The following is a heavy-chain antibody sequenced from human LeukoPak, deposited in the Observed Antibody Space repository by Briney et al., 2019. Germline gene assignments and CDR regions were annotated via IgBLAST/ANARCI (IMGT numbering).Heavy chain of an antibody. CDR1: GYSFTSYY. Sequence: ASVKVSCKASGYSFTSYYMHWVRQAPGQGLEWMGLINPSGSSTLYAQKFQGRVTMTRDMSTTTDYMELSSLRSEDTAVYYCARDNSVGDIAWWFDPWGQGTLVTVSS. V-gene: IGHV1-46*01. CDR2: INPSGSST. CDR3: ARDNSVGDIAWWFDP. D-gene: IGHD3-16*02. J-gene: IGHJ5*02.